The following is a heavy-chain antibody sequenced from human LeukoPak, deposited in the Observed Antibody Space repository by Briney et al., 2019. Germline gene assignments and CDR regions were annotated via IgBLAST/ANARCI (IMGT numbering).Heavy chain of an antibody. CDR2: IGGYNTDT. V-gene: IGHV1-18*01. Sequence: ASVKVSCKTSGYTFSSYGISWVRQAPGQGLEWMGWIGGYNTDTNSAQKLQGRVTMTTDTSTNTAYMELRNLRSDDTAVYYCARDLCFRTSCYVDYWGQGTLVTVSS. CDR3: ARDLCFRTSCYVDY. CDR1: GYTFSSYG. D-gene: IGHD2-2*01. J-gene: IGHJ4*02.